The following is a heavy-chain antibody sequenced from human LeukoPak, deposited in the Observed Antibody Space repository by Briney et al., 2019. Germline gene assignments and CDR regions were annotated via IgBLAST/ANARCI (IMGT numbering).Heavy chain of an antibody. CDR1: GGSISSGGYY. J-gene: IGHJ4*02. V-gene: IGHV4-30-2*01. Sequence: PSQTLSLTCTVSGGSISSGGYYWSWIRQPPGKGLEWIGYIYHSGSTYYNPSLKSRVTISVDRSKNQFSLKLSSVTAADTAVYYCARGGDIVATRGRYYFDYWGQGTLVTVSS. D-gene: IGHD5-12*01. CDR3: ARGGDIVATRGRYYFDY. CDR2: IYHSGST.